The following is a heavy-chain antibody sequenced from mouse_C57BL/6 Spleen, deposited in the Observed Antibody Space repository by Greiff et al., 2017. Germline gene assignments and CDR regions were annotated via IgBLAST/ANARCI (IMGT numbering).Heavy chain of an antibody. Sequence: LQESGPELVKPGASVKISCKASGYSFTSYYIHWVKQRPGQGLEWIGWIYPGSGNTKYNEKFKGKATLTADTSSSTAYMQLSSLTSEDSAVYSCARGALSNYAAYAMDDWGQGTSVTVSS. CDR1: GYSFTSYY. J-gene: IGHJ4*01. D-gene: IGHD2-5*01. CDR2: IYPGSGNT. CDR3: ARGALSNYAAYAMDD. V-gene: IGHV1-66*01.